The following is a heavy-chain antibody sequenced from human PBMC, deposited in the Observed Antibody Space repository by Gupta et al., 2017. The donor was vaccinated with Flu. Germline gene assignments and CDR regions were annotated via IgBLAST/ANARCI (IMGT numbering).Heavy chain of an antibody. V-gene: IGHV4-59*01. D-gene: IGHD4-17*01. Sequence: QVQLQESGPGLVKPSETLSLTCTVSGGSITTYYWTWIRQAPGKGLEWIGYIYYSGSTNYNPSLKSRVTISIDTSKNQFSLNLNSVTAADTAVYYCATSTVTTGYYHYYDYMDVWGKGTTVTVSS. J-gene: IGHJ6*03. CDR2: IYYSGST. CDR3: ATSTVTTGYYHYYDYMDV. CDR1: GGSITTYY.